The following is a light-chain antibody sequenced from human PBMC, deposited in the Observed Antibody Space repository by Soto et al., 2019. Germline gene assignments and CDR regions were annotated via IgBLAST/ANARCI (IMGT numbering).Light chain of an antibody. CDR3: QQANSFPPT. V-gene: IGKV1-12*01. CDR1: QGINNW. J-gene: IGKJ3*01. CDR2: AAS. Sequence: DTQMTQSPSSVCASVGDRVTITCRASQGINNWLAWYQEKPGKAPKLLIYAASSLQSGVPSRFSGSGSGTEFTLTISSLQPEDFATYHCQQANSFPPTFGPGTNVDIK.